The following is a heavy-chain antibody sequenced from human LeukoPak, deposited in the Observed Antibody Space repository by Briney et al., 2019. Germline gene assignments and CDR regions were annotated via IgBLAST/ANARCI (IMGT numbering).Heavy chain of an antibody. D-gene: IGHD3-10*01. CDR2: ICYTGST. CDR3: ARAYLSRSYPDY. J-gene: IGHJ4*02. CDR1: GGSVSSETYC. Sequence: SETLSLTCTVSGGSVSSETYCWSWIRQPPGKGLEWIGYICYTGSTNYYPSLTSRVTISVDTSKNHFSLKLTSVTAADTAVYYCARAYLSRSYPDYWGQGILVTVSS. V-gene: IGHV4-61*03.